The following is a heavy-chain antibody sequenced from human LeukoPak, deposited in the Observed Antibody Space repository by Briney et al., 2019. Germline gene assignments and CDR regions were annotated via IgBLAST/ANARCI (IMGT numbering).Heavy chain of an antibody. Sequence: GGSLRLSCAASVFTFGTYAMHWVRQAPGKGLEWVSYISSSSSTIYYADSVKGRFTISRDNAKNSLYLQMNSLRAEDTAVYYCARGGDYVWGSYRNYYFDYWGQGTLVTVSS. J-gene: IGHJ4*02. V-gene: IGHV3-48*04. CDR3: ARGGDYVWGSYRNYYFDY. CDR2: ISSSSSTI. CDR1: VFTFGTYA. D-gene: IGHD3-16*02.